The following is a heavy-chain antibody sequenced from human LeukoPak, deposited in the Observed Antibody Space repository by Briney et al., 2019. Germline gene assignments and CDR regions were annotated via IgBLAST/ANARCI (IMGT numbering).Heavy chain of an antibody. D-gene: IGHD6-19*01. Sequence: SETLSLTCTVSGGSINNHYWTWIRQTPGKGLEWIGDIHYTGTTKYNPSLKSRVTISIDTSKNQFSLELSSVTATDTALYYCARPTGGSGWFPGAFDIWGRGTMVTVSS. CDR2: IHYTGTT. CDR3: ARPTGGSGWFPGAFDI. J-gene: IGHJ3*02. CDR1: GGSINNHY. V-gene: IGHV4-59*08.